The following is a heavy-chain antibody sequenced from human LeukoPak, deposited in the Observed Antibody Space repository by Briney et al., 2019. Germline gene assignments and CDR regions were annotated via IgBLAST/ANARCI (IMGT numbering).Heavy chain of an antibody. CDR1: GGSISSGGYY. Sequence: PSETLSLTCTVSGGSISSGGYYWSWIRQHPGKGLEWIGYIYYSGSTYYNPSLKSRVTISVDTSKNQFSLKLNSVTAADTAVYYCAGIGEYSYGSGFLGWFDPWGQGTLVTVSS. CDR3: AGIGEYSYGSGFLGWFDP. J-gene: IGHJ5*02. D-gene: IGHD5-18*01. CDR2: IYYSGST. V-gene: IGHV4-31*03.